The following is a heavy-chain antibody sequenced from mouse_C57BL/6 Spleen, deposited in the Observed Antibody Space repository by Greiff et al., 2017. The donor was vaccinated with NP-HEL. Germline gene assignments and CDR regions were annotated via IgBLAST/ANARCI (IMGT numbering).Heavy chain of an antibody. V-gene: IGHV1-69*01. CDR2: IDPSDSYT. CDR1: GYTFTSYW. Sequence: VKLQQPGAELVMPGASVKLSCKASGYTFTSYWMHWVKQRPGQGLEWIGEIDPSDSYTNYNQKFKGKSTLTVDKSSSTAYMQLSSLTSEDSAVYYCARYYYGSSYDYFDYWGQGTTLTVSS. J-gene: IGHJ2*01. CDR3: ARYYYGSSYDYFDY. D-gene: IGHD1-1*01.